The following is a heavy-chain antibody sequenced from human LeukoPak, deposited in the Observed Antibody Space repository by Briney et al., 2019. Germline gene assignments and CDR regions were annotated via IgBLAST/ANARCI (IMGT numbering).Heavy chain of an antibody. CDR2: IRSKANSYAT. J-gene: IGHJ6*03. CDR3: TSQIVGTIQCSSTSCYPPLDYYYYMDV. D-gene: IGHD2-2*01. CDR1: GFTFSGSA. Sequence: GGSLRLSCAASGFTFSGSAMHWVRQASGKGLEWVGRIRSKANSYATAYAASVKGRFTISRDDSKNTAYLQMNSLKTEDTAVYYCTSQIVGTIQCSSTSCYPPLDYYYYMDVWGKGTTVTVSS. V-gene: IGHV3-73*01.